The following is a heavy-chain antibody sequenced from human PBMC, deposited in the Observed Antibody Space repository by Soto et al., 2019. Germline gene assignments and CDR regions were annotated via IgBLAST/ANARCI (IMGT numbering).Heavy chain of an antibody. CDR1: GFSLSTSGVG. Sequence: QITLGESGPMLVKPTQTLPLTGSFSGFSLSTSGVGVGWIRQPPGKALEWLALIYWDDDKRYRPSLKSRLTLTKDTSKNQVVLTMTNVDPLDTATYYCAHSRPSIAARLDDAFDIWGQGTVVTVSS. V-gene: IGHV2-5*02. J-gene: IGHJ3*02. CDR2: IYWDDDK. D-gene: IGHD6-6*01. CDR3: AHSRPSIAARLDDAFDI.